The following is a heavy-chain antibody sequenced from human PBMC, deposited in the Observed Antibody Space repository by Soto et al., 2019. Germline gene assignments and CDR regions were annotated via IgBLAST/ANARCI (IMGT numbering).Heavy chain of an antibody. CDR2: IHFTGST. CDR1: GCSINSNDYY. CDR3: ARELVISPDAFDI. V-gene: IGHV4-30-4*01. J-gene: IGHJ3*02. D-gene: IGHD3-9*01. Sequence: PXETLSLTCTISGCSINSNDYYWSWIRQPPGKALEWIGYIHFTGSTYYNPSLGSRVAISIDASKNHFSLKLSSVTATDTAVYYCARELVISPDAFDIWGQGTMVTVSS.